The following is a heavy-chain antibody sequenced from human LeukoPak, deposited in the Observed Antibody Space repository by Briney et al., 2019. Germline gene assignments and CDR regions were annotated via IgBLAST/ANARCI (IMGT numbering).Heavy chain of an antibody. J-gene: IGHJ6*02. Sequence: SQTLSLTCALSGDSFSSNSATWSWIRQSPSRGLEWLGRTYYRSKWFNDYAVSVKSRMTIRPDTSKNQFSLQLNSVTPDDTAVYYCARGRSCSGGSCYYGLDVRGQGTTVIVS. V-gene: IGHV6-1*01. CDR3: ARGRSCSGGSCYYGLDV. D-gene: IGHD2-15*01. CDR1: GDSFSSNSAT. CDR2: TYYRSKWFN.